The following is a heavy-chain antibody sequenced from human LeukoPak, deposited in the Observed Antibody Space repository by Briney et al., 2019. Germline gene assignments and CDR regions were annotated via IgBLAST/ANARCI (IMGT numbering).Heavy chain of an antibody. J-gene: IGHJ3*02. CDR3: ARGRVTATDGFDI. V-gene: IGHV1-46*01. CDR2: INPTGGST. Sequence: ASVTVSCTASGYTFTSYFIHWVRQAPGEGLEWMGIINPTGGSTRYAQKFQGRVTMTRDTSTSTVYMELSSLRSEDTAVYYCARGRVTATDGFDIWGQGTTVIVSS. CDR1: GYTFTSYF. D-gene: IGHD2-21*02.